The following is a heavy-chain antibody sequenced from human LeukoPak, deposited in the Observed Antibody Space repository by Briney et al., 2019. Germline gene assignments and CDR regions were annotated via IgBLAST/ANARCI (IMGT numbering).Heavy chain of an antibody. CDR2: ISSSSNDI. Sequence: GGSLRLSCAASAFTFSSYSMNWVRQAPGKGVEWVSIISSSSNDINYADSVKGRFTISRDNTNNSLYLQMNSLRDEDTAVYYCARGATTDTRHLDYWGQGTLVTVSP. CDR1: AFTFSSYS. J-gene: IGHJ4*02. D-gene: IGHD4-17*01. V-gene: IGHV3-21*01. CDR3: ARGATTDTRHLDY.